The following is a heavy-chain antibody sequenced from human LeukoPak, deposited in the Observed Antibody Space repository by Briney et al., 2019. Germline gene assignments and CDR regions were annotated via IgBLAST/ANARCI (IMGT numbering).Heavy chain of an antibody. CDR3: ARDLRTAYYGSGSHFDY. J-gene: IGHJ4*02. CDR2: IKQDGSEK. Sequence: GGSLRLSCAASGFTFSSYWMSWVRQAPGKGLEWVANIKQDGSEKYYVDSVKGRFTISRDNAKNSLYLQMNSLRAEDTAVYYCARDLRTAYYGSGSHFDYWGQGTLVTVSS. V-gene: IGHV3-7*01. CDR1: GFTFSSYW. D-gene: IGHD3-10*01.